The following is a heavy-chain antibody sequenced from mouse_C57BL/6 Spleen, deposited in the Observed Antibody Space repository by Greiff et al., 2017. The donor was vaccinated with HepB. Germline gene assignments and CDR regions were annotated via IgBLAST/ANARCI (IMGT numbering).Heavy chain of an antibody. D-gene: IGHD4-1*01. V-gene: IGHV1-61*01. CDR1: GYTFTSYW. Sequence: QVHVKQSGAELVRPGSSVKLSCKASGYTFTSYWMDWVKQRPGQGLEWIGNIYPSDSETHYNQKFKDKATLTVDKSSSTAYMQLSSLTSEDSAVYYCARGTGLYAMDYWGQGTSVTVSS. CDR2: IYPSDSET. CDR3: ARGTGLYAMDY. J-gene: IGHJ4*01.